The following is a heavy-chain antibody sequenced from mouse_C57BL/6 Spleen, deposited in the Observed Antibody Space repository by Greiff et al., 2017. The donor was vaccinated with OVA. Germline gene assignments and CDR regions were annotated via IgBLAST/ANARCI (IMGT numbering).Heavy chain of an antibody. D-gene: IGHD2-2*01. Sequence: EVKLVESEGGLVQPGSSMKLSCTASGFTFSDYYMAWVRQVPEKGLEWVANINYDGSSTYYLDSLKSRFIISRDNAKNILYLQMSSLKSEDTATYYCAREVTTWDYFDYWGQGTTLTVSS. CDR2: INYDGSST. CDR3: AREVTTWDYFDY. V-gene: IGHV5-16*01. CDR1: GFTFSDYY. J-gene: IGHJ2*01.